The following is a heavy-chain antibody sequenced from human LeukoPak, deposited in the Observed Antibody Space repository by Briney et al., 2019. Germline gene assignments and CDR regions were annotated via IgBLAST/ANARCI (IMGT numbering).Heavy chain of an antibody. CDR1: GFTFSSYE. V-gene: IGHV3-48*03. D-gene: IGHD2-15*01. CDR3: AREAAKPNNWFDP. CDR2: ISTSGSTI. Sequence: GGSLRLSCAASGFTFSSYEMHWVRQAPGKGLEWVSYISTSGSTIFYGDSVEGRFTISRDNAKNSLFLQMNSLRVEDTAVYYCAREAAKPNNWFDPWGQGTLVTVSS. J-gene: IGHJ5*02.